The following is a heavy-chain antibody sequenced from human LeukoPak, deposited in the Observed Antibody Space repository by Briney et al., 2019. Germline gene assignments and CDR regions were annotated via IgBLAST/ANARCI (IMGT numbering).Heavy chain of an antibody. J-gene: IGHJ4*02. CDR1: GFTFSSYS. CDR2: ISSSSSYI. V-gene: IGHV3-21*01. Sequence: GGSLRLSCAASGFTFSSYSMNWVRQAPGKGLEWVSSISSSSSYIYYADSVKGRFTISRDNAKNSLYLQMSSLRAEDTAVYYCARGERFLEWLLFFDYWGQGTLVTVSS. CDR3: ARGERFLEWLLFFDY. D-gene: IGHD3-3*01.